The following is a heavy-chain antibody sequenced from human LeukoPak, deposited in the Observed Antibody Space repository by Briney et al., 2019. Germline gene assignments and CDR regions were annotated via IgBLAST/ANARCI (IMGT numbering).Heavy chain of an antibody. Sequence: GGSLRLSCAASGFTFSSYWMSWVRQAPGKGLEWVAVIWYDGSNKYYADSVKGRFTISRDNSKNTLYLQMNSLRAEDTAVYYCAREPQYCSSTSCYYYYGMDVWGQGTTVTVSS. CDR3: AREPQYCSSTSCYYYYGMDV. CDR1: GFTFSSYW. D-gene: IGHD2-2*01. V-gene: IGHV3-33*08. J-gene: IGHJ6*02. CDR2: IWYDGSNK.